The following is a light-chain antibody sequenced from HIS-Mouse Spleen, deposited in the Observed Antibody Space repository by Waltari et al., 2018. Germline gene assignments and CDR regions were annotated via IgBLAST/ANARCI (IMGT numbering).Light chain of an antibody. Sequence: EIVMTQSPATLSVSPGERATLPCRASQSVSSNLAWYQQKPGQAPRLLIYGASTRATGIPARFSGSGSGTEFTLTISSLQSEDFAVYYCKQYNNWPRTFGQGTKVEIK. CDR1: QSVSSN. CDR3: KQYNNWPRT. J-gene: IGKJ1*01. V-gene: IGKV3-15*01. CDR2: GAS.